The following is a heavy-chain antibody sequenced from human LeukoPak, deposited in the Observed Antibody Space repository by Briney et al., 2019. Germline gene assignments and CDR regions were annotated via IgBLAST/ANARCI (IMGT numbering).Heavy chain of an antibody. CDR3: AGLRARAFDI. V-gene: IGHV4-59*08. Sequence: SETLSLTCTVSGGSTISHYWSWLRQPPGKGLEWIAYTYYTGTTNYNPSLKSRVTISIDTSKDQFSVRLSSVTAADTAVYYCAGLRARAFDIWGPGTMVSVSS. CDR1: GGSTISHY. CDR2: TYYTGTT. J-gene: IGHJ3*02.